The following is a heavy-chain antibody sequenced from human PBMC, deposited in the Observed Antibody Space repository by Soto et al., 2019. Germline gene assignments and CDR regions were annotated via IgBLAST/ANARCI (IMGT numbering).Heavy chain of an antibody. Sequence: SETLSLTCTVSGGSISSYYWSWIRQPPGKGLEWIGYIYYSGSTNYNPSLKSRVTISVDTSKNQFSLKLSSVTAADTAVYYCARRYSSGFDYWGQGTLVTAPQ. D-gene: IGHD6-19*01. J-gene: IGHJ4*02. CDR3: ARRYSSGFDY. CDR1: GGSISSYY. CDR2: IYYSGST. V-gene: IGHV4-59*08.